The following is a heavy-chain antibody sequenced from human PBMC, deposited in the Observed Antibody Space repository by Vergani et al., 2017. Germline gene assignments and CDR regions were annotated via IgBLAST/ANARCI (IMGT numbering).Heavy chain of an antibody. J-gene: IGHJ4*02. CDR3: ARSDSLLWFGESPPHFNC. V-gene: IGHV3-48*01. CDR1: GFTFSSYS. Sequence: EVQLVESGGGLVQPGGSLRLSCAASGFTFSSYSMNWVRQAPGKGLEWVSYISSSSSTIYYADSVKGRFTISRDNAKNSLYLQMNSLRAEDTAVYYCARSDSLLWFGESPPHFNCWGQGTLVTVSS. CDR2: ISSSSSTI. D-gene: IGHD3-10*01.